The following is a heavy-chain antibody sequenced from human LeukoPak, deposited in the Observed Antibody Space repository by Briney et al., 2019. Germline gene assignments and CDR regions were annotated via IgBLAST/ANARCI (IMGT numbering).Heavy chain of an antibody. CDR1: GYTFTSYG. V-gene: IGHV1-18*01. CDR2: MIAYIGNT. Sequence: ASVKVSCKASGYTFTSYGISWVRQAPGQGLEWRGWMIAYIGNTNNAQKLQGRVTMTTDTSTSTANMELRSLRSDDAAVYYCARESPLGYCSGGSCYSGSRYYFYGMDVWGQGTTVTVSS. CDR3: ARESPLGYCSGGSCYSGSRYYFYGMDV. J-gene: IGHJ6*02. D-gene: IGHD2-15*01.